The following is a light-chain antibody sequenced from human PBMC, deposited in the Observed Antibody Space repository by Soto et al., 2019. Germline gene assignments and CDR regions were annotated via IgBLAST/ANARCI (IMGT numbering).Light chain of an antibody. V-gene: IGKV1-39*01. Sequence: IQMPQSPSSLSASVGDRVTITCRASQSISSYLNWYQQKPGKAPKLLIYAASSLQSGVPSRFSGSGSGTDFTLTISSLQPEDFATYYGQQSYSTPRTFGQGTKGEIK. CDR2: AAS. CDR1: QSISSY. J-gene: IGKJ1*01. CDR3: QQSYSTPRT.